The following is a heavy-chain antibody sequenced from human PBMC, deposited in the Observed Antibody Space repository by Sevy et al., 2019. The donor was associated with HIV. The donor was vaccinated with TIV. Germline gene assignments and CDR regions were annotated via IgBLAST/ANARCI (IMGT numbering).Heavy chain of an antibody. CDR2: ISSSSSTI. D-gene: IGHD6-13*01. V-gene: IGHV3-48*02. J-gene: IGHJ5*02. CDR3: ARDVGDSSSWYYVKHNWFYP. Sequence: GGSLRLSCAASGFTFSSYSMNWVRQAPGKGLEWVSYISSSSSTIYYADSVKGRFTISRDNAKNSLYLQMNSLRDEDTAVYYCARDVGDSSSWYYVKHNWFYPWGQGTLVTVSS. CDR1: GFTFSSYS.